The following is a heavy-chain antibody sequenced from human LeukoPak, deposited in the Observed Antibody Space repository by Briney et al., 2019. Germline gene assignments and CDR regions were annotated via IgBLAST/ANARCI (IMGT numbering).Heavy chain of an antibody. Sequence: PSETLSLTCTVSGDSVSNGNYYWSWLRQPPGKALEWIGYIYYTGKTYFNPSLEGRVTILVDTSRNHFSVKLSSVTAADTAVYYCARSQNYYGSGDYWSQGTLVTVSS. J-gene: IGHJ4*02. D-gene: IGHD3-10*01. CDR2: IYYTGKT. CDR3: ARSQNYYGSGDY. V-gene: IGHV4-61*03. CDR1: GDSVSNGNYY.